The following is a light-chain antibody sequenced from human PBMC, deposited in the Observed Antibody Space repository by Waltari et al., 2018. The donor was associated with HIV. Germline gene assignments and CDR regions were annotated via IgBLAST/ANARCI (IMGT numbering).Light chain of an antibody. CDR3: HQYNIDFYT. CDR2: KAS. CDR1: QTINSW. V-gene: IGKV1-5*03. J-gene: IGKJ3*01. Sequence: IRMTQSPSTLSASVGDRVTITCRASQTINSWLAWYQQRPGKAPRLLIYKASTLEQGVPSRFSGGGSETEFTLTIDSLQPDDFGTYYCHQYNIDFYTFGQGTKV.